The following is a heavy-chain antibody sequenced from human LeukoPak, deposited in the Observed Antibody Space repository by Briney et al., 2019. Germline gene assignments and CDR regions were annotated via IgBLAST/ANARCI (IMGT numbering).Heavy chain of an antibody. J-gene: IGHJ6*02. CDR1: GFSFSNYD. CDR2: ISSNGGST. V-gene: IGHV3-64D*09. Sequence: PGGSLRLSCSASGFSFSNYDMHWVRQAPGKGLEYVSAISSNGGSTYYADSVKGRLTISRDNSKNTLYLHMSSLRPEDTAVYFCVKDIMGSTDYYYRFDVWGQGTTVTVSS. CDR3: VKDIMGSTDYYYRFDV. D-gene: IGHD3-10*01.